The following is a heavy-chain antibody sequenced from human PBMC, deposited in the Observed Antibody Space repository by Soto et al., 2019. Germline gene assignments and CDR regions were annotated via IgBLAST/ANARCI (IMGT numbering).Heavy chain of an antibody. D-gene: IGHD3-3*01. CDR1: GGSISSYY. CDR3: ARDLASGDFWSGYYNWFDP. V-gene: IGHV4-59*01. CDR2: IYYSGST. Sequence: PSETLSLTCTVSGGSISSYYWSWIRQPPGKGLEWIGYIYYSGSTNYNPSLKSRVTISVDTSKNQFSLKLSSVTAADTAVYYCARDLASGDFWSGYYNWFDPWGQGTLVTSPQ. J-gene: IGHJ5*02.